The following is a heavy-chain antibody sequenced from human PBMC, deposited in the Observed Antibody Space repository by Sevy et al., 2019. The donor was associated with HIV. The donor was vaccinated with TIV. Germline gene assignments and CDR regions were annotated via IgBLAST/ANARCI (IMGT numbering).Heavy chain of an antibody. J-gene: IGHJ5*02. Sequence: SETLSLTCTVSGGSISSGSYYWSWIRQPAGKGLEWIGRFYTSGSTNYNPSLKSRVTISVDTSNNQFSLKLSSVTAADTAVSYCAREGSSWAGSFEPWGQGTLVTLSS. D-gene: IGHD6-13*01. CDR3: AREGSSWAGSFEP. CDR1: GGSISSGSYY. V-gene: IGHV4-61*02. CDR2: FYTSGST.